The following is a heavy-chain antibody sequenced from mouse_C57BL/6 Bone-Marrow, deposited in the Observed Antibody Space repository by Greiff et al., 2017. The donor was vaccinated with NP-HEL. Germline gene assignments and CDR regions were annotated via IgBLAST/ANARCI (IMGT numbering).Heavy chain of an antibody. CDR1: GYTFTSYG. V-gene: IGHV1-81*01. D-gene: IGHD1-1*01. Sequence: VQVVESGAELARPGAPVKLSCKASGYTFTSYGISWVKQRTGQGLEWIGELYPRSGNTYYNEKLKGKATLTADKSSSTAYMELRSLTAEDSAVYFCARWGYYGTRYFDYWGQGTTLTVSS. CDR2: LYPRSGNT. CDR3: ARWGYYGTRYFDY. J-gene: IGHJ2*01.